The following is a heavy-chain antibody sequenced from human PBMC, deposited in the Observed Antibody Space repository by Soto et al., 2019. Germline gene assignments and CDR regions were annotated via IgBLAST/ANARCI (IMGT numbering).Heavy chain of an antibody. CDR1: GFTFSSYA. J-gene: IGHJ6*03. V-gene: IGHV3-23*01. Sequence: GGSLRLSCAASGFTFSSYAMSWVRQAPGKGLEWVSAISGSGGSTYYADSVKGRFTISRDNSKNTLYLQMNSLRAEDTAVYYCANADRDGPYYYYYYMDVWGKGTTVTVSS. CDR2: ISGSGGST. CDR3: ANADRDGPYYYYYYMDV.